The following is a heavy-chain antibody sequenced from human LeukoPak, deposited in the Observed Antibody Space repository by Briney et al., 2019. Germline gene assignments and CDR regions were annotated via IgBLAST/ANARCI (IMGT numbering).Heavy chain of an antibody. CDR2: IYHSGST. Sequence: SETLSLTCAVSGGSISSSDWWSWVRQPPGKGLEWIGEIYHSGSTNYNPSLKSRVTISVDKSKNQFSLKLSSVTAADTAVYYCARHRPYPASYSGSYSFDYWGQGTLVTVSS. V-gene: IGHV4-4*02. CDR1: GGSISSSDW. D-gene: IGHD1-26*01. J-gene: IGHJ4*02. CDR3: ARHRPYPASYSGSYSFDY.